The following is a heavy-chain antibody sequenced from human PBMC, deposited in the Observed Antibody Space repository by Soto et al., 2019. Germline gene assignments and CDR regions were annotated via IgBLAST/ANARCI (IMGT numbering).Heavy chain of an antibody. D-gene: IGHD2-15*01. CDR3: AKTMGDCSGGTCYGAYAMDV. V-gene: IGHV3-11*01. J-gene: IGHJ6*02. CDR2: ISSSGSTI. Sequence: GGSLRLSCAASGFTFSDYYMSWIRQAPGKGLEWVSYISSSGSTIYYADSVKGRFTISRDNSKNTLYLEMNSLRAEDTAVYYCAKTMGDCSGGTCYGAYAMDVWGQGTTVTVSS. CDR1: GFTFSDYY.